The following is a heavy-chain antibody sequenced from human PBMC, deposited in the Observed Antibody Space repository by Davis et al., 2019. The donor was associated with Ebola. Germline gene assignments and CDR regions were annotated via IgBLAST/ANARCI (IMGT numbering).Heavy chain of an antibody. CDR1: GYTFTGYY. V-gene: IGHV1-18*04. CDR3: ARDFGRYGMDV. J-gene: IGHJ6*02. CDR2: IIPIFGTT. Sequence: ASVKVSCKASGYTFTGYYMHWVRQAPGQGLEWMGGIIPIFGTTNYAQKLQGRVTMTTDTSTSTAYMELRSLRSDDTAVYYCARDFGRYGMDVWGQGTTVTVSS. D-gene: IGHD3-10*01.